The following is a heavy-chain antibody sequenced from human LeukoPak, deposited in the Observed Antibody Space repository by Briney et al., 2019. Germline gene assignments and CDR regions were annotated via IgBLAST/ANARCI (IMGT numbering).Heavy chain of an antibody. CDR2: IKKDGREK. D-gene: IGHD6-19*01. CDR1: GFTFSCHW. V-gene: IGHV3-7*01. Sequence: GGSLRLSCAAAGFTFSCHWMSWVSQAPGKGMGWVANIKKDGREKYYVDSVKGRFTISIDNAKNSLYLQMNSLRAEDTAVYYCARSLLWAVAGILDYWGQGTLVTVSS. J-gene: IGHJ4*02. CDR3: ARSLLWAVAGILDY.